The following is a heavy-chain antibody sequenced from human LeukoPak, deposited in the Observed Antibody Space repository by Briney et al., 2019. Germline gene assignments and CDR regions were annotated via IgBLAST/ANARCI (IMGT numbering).Heavy chain of an antibody. Sequence: SETLSLTCTVSGGSISSYYWSWIRQPAGKGLEWIGRMYTSGSTNYNPSLKSRVTISVDTSKNQFSLKLSSVTAADTAVYYCARKRPADYDILTGYLRGAFDIWGQGTMVTVSS. CDR2: MYTSGST. D-gene: IGHD3-9*01. V-gene: IGHV4-4*07. J-gene: IGHJ3*02. CDR1: GGSISSYY. CDR3: ARKRPADYDILTGYLRGAFDI.